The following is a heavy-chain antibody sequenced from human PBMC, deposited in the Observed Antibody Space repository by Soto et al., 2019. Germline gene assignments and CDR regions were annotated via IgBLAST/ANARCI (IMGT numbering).Heavy chain of an antibody. CDR3: ARGNALDV. CDR2: TYYRSKWFH. D-gene: IGHD3-10*01. J-gene: IGHJ3*01. Sequence: QGQLQQSGPGLVKPSQTLSLTCAISGDSVSSDITSWNWIRQSPSRGLEWLGRTYYRSKWFHDYAASVKIRITINPDKSKNQFSLELTSMTPEDTAVYYCARGNALDVWGQGTVVTVSS. CDR1: GDSVSSDITS. V-gene: IGHV6-1*01.